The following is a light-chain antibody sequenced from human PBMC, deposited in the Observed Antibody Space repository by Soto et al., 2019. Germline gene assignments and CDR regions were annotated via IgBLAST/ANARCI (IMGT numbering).Light chain of an antibody. Sequence: EIQITQSPSTLSASVGDRVTITYRASHSISDSLAWFQQKPGKAPKLLNYTAPTLKIWVPSRFSRSASGTELTLTISRLQPDDFATYSCQPHSDYPLTFGGGTKV. CDR1: HSISDS. CDR2: TAP. CDR3: QPHSDYPLT. V-gene: IGKV1-5*03. J-gene: IGKJ4*01.